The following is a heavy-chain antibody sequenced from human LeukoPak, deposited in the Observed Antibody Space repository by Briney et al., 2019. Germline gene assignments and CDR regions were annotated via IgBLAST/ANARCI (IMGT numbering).Heavy chain of an antibody. Sequence: ASVTVSCKASGYTFTGYYMHWVRQAPGRGLEWMGWINPNSGGTNYAQKFQGRVTMTRDTSTSTAYMELSRLRSDDTAVYYCARAHSSGWYLGGAAKNWFDPWGQGTLVTVSS. CDR1: GYTFTGYY. V-gene: IGHV1-2*02. CDR2: INPNSGGT. J-gene: IGHJ5*02. CDR3: ARAHSSGWYLGGAAKNWFDP. D-gene: IGHD6-19*01.